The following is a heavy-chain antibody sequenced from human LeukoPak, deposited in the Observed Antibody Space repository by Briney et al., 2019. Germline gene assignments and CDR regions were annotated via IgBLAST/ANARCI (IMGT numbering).Heavy chain of an antibody. Sequence: PGGSLRLSCAASGFTFSYHYMDWVRQAPGKGLEWVGRSRNKANNYKTEYAASVKGRFTISRDDSRNSLDLQMNSLKIEDTAVYFCTRELAAGSIDYWGQGTLVTVSS. CDR2: SRNKANNYKT. D-gene: IGHD6-13*01. CDR1: GFTFSYHY. CDR3: TRELAAGSIDY. V-gene: IGHV3-72*01. J-gene: IGHJ4*02.